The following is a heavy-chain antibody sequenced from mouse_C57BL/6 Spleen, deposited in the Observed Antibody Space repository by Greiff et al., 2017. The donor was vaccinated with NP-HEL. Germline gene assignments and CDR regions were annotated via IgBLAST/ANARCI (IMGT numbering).Heavy chain of an antibody. D-gene: IGHD2-3*01. CDR1: GYSFTSYY. Sequence: VQLQQSGPELVKPGASVKISCKASGYSFTSYYIHWVKQRPGQGLEWIGWIYPGSGNTKYNEKFKGKATLTADTSSSTAYMQLSSLTSEDAAVYYCARSSDDGYPYYWGKGTTLTVSS. J-gene: IGHJ2*01. CDR2: IYPGSGNT. CDR3: ARSSDDGYPYY. V-gene: IGHV1-66*01.